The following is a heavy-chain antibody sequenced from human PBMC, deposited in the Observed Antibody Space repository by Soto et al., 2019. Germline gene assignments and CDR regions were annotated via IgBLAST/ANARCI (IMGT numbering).Heavy chain of an antibody. D-gene: IGHD2-15*01. CDR2: MSPKTGNT. CDR3: ARGVAAGVDF. Sequence: QVQLLQSGAEVKNPGASVKVSCKASGYTFTSLDINWMRQAPGQGLEWMGWMSPKTGNTGYAQKFQDRVTMTWNIATSTAYMDLSSLTSEDTAGYYCARGVAAGVDFCGQGTLVTVSS. V-gene: IGHV1-8*01. J-gene: IGHJ4*02. CDR1: GYTFTSLD.